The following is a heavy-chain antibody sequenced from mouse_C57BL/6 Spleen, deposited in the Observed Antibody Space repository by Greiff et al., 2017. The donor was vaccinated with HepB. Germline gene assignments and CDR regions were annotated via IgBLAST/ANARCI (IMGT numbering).Heavy chain of an antibody. CDR3: ARWYYGSFHYFDY. V-gene: IGHV1-85*01. D-gene: IGHD1-1*01. Sequence: VQLVESGPELVKPGASVKLSCKASGYTFTSYDINWVKQRPGQGLEWIGWIYPRDGSTKYNEKFKGKATLTVDTSSSTAYMELHSLTSEDSAVYFCARWYYGSFHYFDYWGQGTTLTVSS. CDR2: IYPRDGST. CDR1: GYTFTSYD. J-gene: IGHJ2*01.